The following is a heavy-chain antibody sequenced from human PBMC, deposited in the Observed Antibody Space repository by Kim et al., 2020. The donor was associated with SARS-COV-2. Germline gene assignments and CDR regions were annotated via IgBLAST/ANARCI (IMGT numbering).Heavy chain of an antibody. V-gene: IGHV3-23*01. CDR3: AKDGGRDYYYHYGMDV. D-gene: IGHD3-16*01. J-gene: IGHJ6*02. Sequence: LGWVSGIIPSGGTAYYADAVKGRFPISRDNTKNAWYLVMNSLRVADTATYCCAKDGGRDYYYHYGMDVWGQGTTVTVSS. CDR2: IIPSGGTA.